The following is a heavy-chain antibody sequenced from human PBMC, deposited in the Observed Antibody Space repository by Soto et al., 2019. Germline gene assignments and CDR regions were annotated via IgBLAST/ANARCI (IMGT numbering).Heavy chain of an antibody. Sequence: SETLSLTCAVYGGSFSGYYLSWIRQPPGKGLEWIGEINHSGSTNYNPSLKSRVTISVDTSKNQFSLKLSSVTAADTAVYYCARGLRTSYGMDVWGQGTTVTVYS. D-gene: IGHD3-16*01. V-gene: IGHV4-34*01. CDR3: ARGLRTSYGMDV. J-gene: IGHJ6*02. CDR1: GGSFSGYY. CDR2: INHSGST.